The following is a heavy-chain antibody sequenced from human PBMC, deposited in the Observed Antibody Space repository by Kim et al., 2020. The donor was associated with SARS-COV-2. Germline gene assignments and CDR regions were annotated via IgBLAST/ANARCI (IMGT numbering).Heavy chain of an antibody. CDR3: ASRITMVRGVIKNWFDP. D-gene: IGHD3-10*01. Sequence: SETLSLTCTVSGGSISSSSYYWGWIRQPPGKGLEWIGSIYYSGSTYYNPSLKSRVTISVDTSKNQFSLKLSSVTAADTAVYYCASRITMVRGVIKNWFDPWGQGTLVTVSS. J-gene: IGHJ5*02. V-gene: IGHV4-39*01. CDR2: IYYSGST. CDR1: GGSISSSSYY.